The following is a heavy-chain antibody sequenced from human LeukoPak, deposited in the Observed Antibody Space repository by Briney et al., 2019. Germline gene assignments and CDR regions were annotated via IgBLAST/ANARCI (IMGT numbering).Heavy chain of an antibody. Sequence: GGSLRLSCAASGFTFGTFAMHWVRQAPCKGREWVAIISYDERQEYYADSVKGRFTISRDNSKNTLYLQMNSLRGEDTAVYYCARAYDTSWHNFDFWGQGSLVTISS. CDR2: ISYDERQE. D-gene: IGHD2-2*01. J-gene: IGHJ4*02. CDR1: GFTFGTFA. V-gene: IGHV3-30*04. CDR3: ARAYDTSWHNFDF.